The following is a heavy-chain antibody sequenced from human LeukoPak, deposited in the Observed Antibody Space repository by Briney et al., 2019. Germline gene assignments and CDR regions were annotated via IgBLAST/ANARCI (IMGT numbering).Heavy chain of an antibody. CDR2: ISDSGGST. V-gene: IGHV3-64*04. CDR1: GFPFSSYA. D-gene: IGHD3-10*01. J-gene: IGHJ4*02. CDR3: ARIRPGYYFDY. Sequence: GGSLRLSCSASGFPFSSYAMHWVRQAPGKGLEYVSAISDSGGSTYYADSVKGRFTISRDNSKNSLYLQMNSLRDEDTAVYFCARIRPGYYFDYWGQGTLVTVSS.